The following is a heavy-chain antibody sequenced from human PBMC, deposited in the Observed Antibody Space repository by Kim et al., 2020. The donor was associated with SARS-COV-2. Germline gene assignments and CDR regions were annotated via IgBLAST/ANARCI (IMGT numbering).Heavy chain of an antibody. CDR3: ARLKSADTAMVIGRGYYYGMDV. D-gene: IGHD5-18*01. CDR1: GGSISSSSYY. CDR2: IYYSGST. Sequence: SETLSLTCTVSGGSISSSSYYWGWIRQPPGKGLEWIGSIYYSGSTYYNPSLKSRVTISVDTSKNQFSLKLSSVTAADTAVYYCARLKSADTAMVIGRGYYYGMDVWGQGTTVTVSS. J-gene: IGHJ6*02. V-gene: IGHV4-39*01.